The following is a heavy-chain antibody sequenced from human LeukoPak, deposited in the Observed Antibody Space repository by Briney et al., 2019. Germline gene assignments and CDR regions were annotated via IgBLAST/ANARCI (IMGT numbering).Heavy chain of an antibody. Sequence: GGSLRLSCDASGFTFSDYYMTWIRQAPGKGLEWVSHISSSGSYRNYADSVKGRFTISRDNAKNSLYLQMNSLRAEDTAVYYCARADSSSWFDYWGQGALVTVSS. CDR2: ISSSGSYR. D-gene: IGHD6-13*01. CDR3: ARADSSSWFDY. CDR1: GFTFSDYY. J-gene: IGHJ4*02. V-gene: IGHV3-11*05.